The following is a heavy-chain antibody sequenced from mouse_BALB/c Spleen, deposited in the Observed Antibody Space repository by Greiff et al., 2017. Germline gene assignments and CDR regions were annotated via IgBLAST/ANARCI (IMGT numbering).Heavy chain of an antibody. CDR1: GFTFSSFG. CDR2: ISSGSSTI. Sequence: EVQLVESGGGLVQPGGSRKLSCAASGFTFSSFGMHWVRQAPEKGLEWVAYISSGSSTIYYADTVKGRFTISRDNPKNTLFLQMTSLRSEDTAMYYCARDYYGSRAMDYWGQGTSVTVSS. V-gene: IGHV5-17*02. D-gene: IGHD1-1*01. CDR3: ARDYYGSRAMDY. J-gene: IGHJ4*01.